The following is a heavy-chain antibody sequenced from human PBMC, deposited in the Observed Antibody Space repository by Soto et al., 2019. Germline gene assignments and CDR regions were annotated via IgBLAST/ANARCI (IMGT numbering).Heavy chain of an antibody. CDR3: GRNAIFVRGVPDEY. CDR1: GFTFSGYW. J-gene: IGHJ4*02. D-gene: IGHD3-10*02. CDR2: ITSDGSGT. V-gene: IGHV3-74*03. Sequence: GGSLRLSCAASGFTFSGYWMHWVRQAPGKGLEWVSRITSDGSGTACADSVKGRFSISRDNAKNTVYLQMDSLRVGDTAVYYCGRNAIFVRGVPDEYWGQGTPVTVSS.